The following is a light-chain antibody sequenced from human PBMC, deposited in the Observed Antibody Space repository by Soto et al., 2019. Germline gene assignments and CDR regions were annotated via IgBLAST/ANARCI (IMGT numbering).Light chain of an antibody. CDR1: SSNIGAGYD. Sequence: QSALTQPPSVSGAPGQRVTISCTGSSSNIGAGYDVHWYQQLPGTAPKLLIYGNTNRPSGVPDRFSGSKSGTSASLAITGLQAEDEADYYCQSYDSSLSALYVFGTGTKLTVL. CDR3: QSYDSSLSALYV. J-gene: IGLJ1*01. CDR2: GNT. V-gene: IGLV1-40*01.